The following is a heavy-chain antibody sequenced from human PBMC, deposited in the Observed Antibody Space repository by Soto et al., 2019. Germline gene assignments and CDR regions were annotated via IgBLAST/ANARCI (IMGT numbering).Heavy chain of an antibody. J-gene: IGHJ4*02. Sequence: SETLSLTCTVSGGSISSSSYYWGWIRQPPGKGLEWIGSIYYSGSTYYNPSLKSRVTISVDTSKNQFSLKLSSVTAADTAVYYCAREYSYGYPGYWGQGTLVTVSS. CDR3: AREYSYGYPGY. V-gene: IGHV4-39*02. D-gene: IGHD5-18*01. CDR1: GGSISSSSYY. CDR2: IYYSGST.